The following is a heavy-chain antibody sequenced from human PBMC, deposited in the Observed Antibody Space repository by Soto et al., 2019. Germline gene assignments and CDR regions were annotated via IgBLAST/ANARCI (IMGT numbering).Heavy chain of an antibody. Sequence: ASVKVSFKASGYTFTSYDINWLRQATGQGLEWMGWMNPNSGNTGYAQRFQGRVTMTRNTSISTAYMELSSLRSEDTAVYYCARVGDYDFWSGPYYGMDVWGQGTTVTVSS. V-gene: IGHV1-8*01. CDR1: GYTFTSYD. CDR2: MNPNSGNT. J-gene: IGHJ6*02. CDR3: ARVGDYDFWSGPYYGMDV. D-gene: IGHD3-3*01.